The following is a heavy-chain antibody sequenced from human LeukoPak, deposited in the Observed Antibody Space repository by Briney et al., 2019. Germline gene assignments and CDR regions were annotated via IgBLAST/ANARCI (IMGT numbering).Heavy chain of an antibody. Sequence: ASVKVSCKASGYTFTSYGISWVRQAPGQGLEWMGWISAYNGNTNYAQKLQGRVTMTTDTSTSTDYMELRSLRSADTAVYYCARVELLWFGELWNWFDPWGQGTLVTVYS. CDR1: GYTFTSYG. CDR3: ARVELLWFGELWNWFDP. J-gene: IGHJ5*02. CDR2: ISAYNGNT. V-gene: IGHV1-18*01. D-gene: IGHD3-10*01.